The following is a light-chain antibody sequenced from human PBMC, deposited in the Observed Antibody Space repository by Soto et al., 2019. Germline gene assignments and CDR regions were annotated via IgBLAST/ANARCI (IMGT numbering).Light chain of an antibody. J-gene: IGKJ1*01. CDR1: QSVSSSY. V-gene: IGKV3-20*01. CDR2: GAS. CDR3: QQYGSSKT. Sequence: EIVLTQSPGTLSLSPGERATLSCRASQSVSSSYSAWYQQKPGQAPRLLIYGASSRATGIPDRFSGSGSGTVFTLTISRLEPEDFAVYYCQQYGSSKTFGQGTKVEIK.